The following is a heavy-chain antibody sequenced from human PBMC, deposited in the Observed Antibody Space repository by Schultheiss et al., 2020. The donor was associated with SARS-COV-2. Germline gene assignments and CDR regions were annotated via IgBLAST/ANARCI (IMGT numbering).Heavy chain of an antibody. J-gene: IGHJ3*02. Sequence: SETLSLTCTVSGGSISSYYWSWIRQPAGKGLEWIGRIYTSGSTYYNPSLKSRVTISVDTSKNQFSLKLSSVTAADTAVYYCARERYTSSGYQRDDAFDIWGQGTMVTVSS. V-gene: IGHV4-4*07. CDR2: IYTSGST. CDR3: ARERYTSSGYQRDDAFDI. CDR1: GGSISSYY. D-gene: IGHD3-22*01.